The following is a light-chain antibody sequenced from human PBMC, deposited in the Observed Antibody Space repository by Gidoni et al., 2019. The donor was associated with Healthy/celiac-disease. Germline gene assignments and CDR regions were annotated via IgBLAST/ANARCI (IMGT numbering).Light chain of an antibody. V-gene: IGLV1-40*01. J-gene: IGLJ2*01. CDR3: QSYDSSLSGSV. CDR2: GNS. CDR1: SSNSGAGYD. Sequence: SVLTQPPSVSGAPGQRVTISCTGSSSNSGAGYDVHWYQQLPGTAPKLLIYGNSIRPSGVPDRFSGSKSGTSASLAITGLQAEDEADYYCQSYDSSLSGSVFGGGTKLXV.